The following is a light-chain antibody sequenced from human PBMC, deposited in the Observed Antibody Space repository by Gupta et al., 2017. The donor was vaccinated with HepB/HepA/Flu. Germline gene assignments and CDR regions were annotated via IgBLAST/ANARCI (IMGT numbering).Light chain of an antibody. J-gene: IGLJ1*01. CDR2: RDT. CDR1: NIGNKN. CDR3: QVWDSNTEI. V-gene: IGLV3-9*01. Sequence: SVALGQTARITCGGNNIGNKNVHWYHQKPGQAPVMVIYRDTNRPSRIPERFSGSNSGNTATLTITRAQAGDEADYDCQVWDSNTEIFGTGTKLTVL.